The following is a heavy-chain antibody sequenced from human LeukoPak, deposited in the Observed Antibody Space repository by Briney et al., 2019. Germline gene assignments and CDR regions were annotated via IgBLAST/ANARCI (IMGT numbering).Heavy chain of an antibody. CDR3: ARDPPYGDRKLDY. CDR2: ISAYNGNT. J-gene: IGHJ4*02. V-gene: IGHV1-18*01. Sequence: ASVKVSCKASGYTFTNYGISWVRQAPGQGLEWMGRISAYNGNTNYAQKLQGRVTMTTDTPTSTAYMELRSLRSDDTAVYYCARDPPYGDRKLDYWGQGTLVTVSS. D-gene: IGHD4-17*01. CDR1: GYTFTNYG.